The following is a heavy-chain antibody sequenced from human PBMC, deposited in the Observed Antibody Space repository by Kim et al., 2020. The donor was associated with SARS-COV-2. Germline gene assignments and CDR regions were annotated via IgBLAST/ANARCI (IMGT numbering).Heavy chain of an antibody. Sequence: SETLSLTCTVSGGSISSYYWSWIRQPPGKGLEWIGYIYSSGSTNYTPSLKSRVTISVDTSKNQFSLKLSSVTAAHTVVYYCARERLNGGKSGFGMWGQGT. V-gene: IGHV4-59*01. CDR2: IYSSGST. CDR3: ARERLNGGKSGFGM. D-gene: IGHD2-15*01. J-gene: IGHJ4*02. CDR1: GGSISSYY.